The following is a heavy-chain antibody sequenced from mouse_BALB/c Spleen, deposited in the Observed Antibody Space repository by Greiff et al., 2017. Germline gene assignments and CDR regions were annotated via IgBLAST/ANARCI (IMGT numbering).Heavy chain of an antibody. CDR1: GYTFTSYW. CDR3: ASSYGY. Sequence: VQLQQSGAELARPGASVKLSCKASGYTFTSYWMQWVKQRPGQGLEWIGAIYPGDGDTRYTQKFKGKATLTADKSSSTAYMQLSSLASEDSAVYYCASSYGYWGQGTTLTVSS. J-gene: IGHJ2*01. V-gene: IGHV1-87*01. D-gene: IGHD1-1*01. CDR2: IYPGDGDT.